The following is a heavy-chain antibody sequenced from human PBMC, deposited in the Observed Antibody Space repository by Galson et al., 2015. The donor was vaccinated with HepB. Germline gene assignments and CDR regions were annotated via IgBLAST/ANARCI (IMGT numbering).Heavy chain of an antibody. V-gene: IGHV2-5*02. CDR3: AHRGYTSDWSYFFDY. CDR2: IYLDADR. Sequence: PALVKPTQTLTLTCTFSGFSLTTTGVGVGWIRQPPGQALEWLVLIYLDADRRYRPSLRSRLTITKDTSRNQVVLTLTNMDPEDTATYYCAHRGYTSDWSYFFDYWGQGTLVTVSS. CDR1: GFSLTTTGVG. J-gene: IGHJ4*02. D-gene: IGHD6-19*01.